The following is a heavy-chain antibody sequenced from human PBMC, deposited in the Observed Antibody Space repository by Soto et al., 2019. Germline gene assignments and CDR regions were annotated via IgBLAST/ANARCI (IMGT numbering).Heavy chain of an antibody. V-gene: IGHV1-69*06. Sequence: QVQLVQSGAEMRKPGSSLRVSCKASGGTFSDYAFSWVRQAPGQGLEWVGGIVPRFDSPNYAQKFGGRVTITADTSSSTVSMALSSLRFDDTAVYFCARDRIQLRLGKYSFNGMDGWGQGTTIIVSS. J-gene: IGHJ6*02. CDR3: ARDRIQLRLGKYSFNGMDG. CDR1: GGTFSDYA. D-gene: IGHD3-16*01. CDR2: IVPRFDSP.